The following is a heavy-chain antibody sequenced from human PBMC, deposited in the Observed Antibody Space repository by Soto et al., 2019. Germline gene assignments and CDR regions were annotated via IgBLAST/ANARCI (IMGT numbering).Heavy chain of an antibody. CDR3: ARDRSTALRDIVVVPAAMRDAFDI. D-gene: IGHD2-2*01. V-gene: IGHV1-18*01. J-gene: IGHJ3*02. Sequence: VASVKVSCKASGYTFTSYGISWVRQAPGQGLEWMGWISAYNGNTNYAQKLQGRVTMTTDTSTSTAYMELRSLRSDDTAVYYCARDRSTALRDIVVVPAAMRDAFDIWGQGTMVTVSS. CDR2: ISAYNGNT. CDR1: GYTFTSYG.